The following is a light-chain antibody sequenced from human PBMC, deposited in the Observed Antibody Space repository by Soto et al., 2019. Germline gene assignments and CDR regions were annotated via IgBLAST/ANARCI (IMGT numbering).Light chain of an antibody. CDR2: AAS. CDR3: QQSYSMPM. V-gene: IGKV1-39*01. Sequence: DIQMTQSPSSLSASVGDRVTITSRASQSISTYLNWYQQKPGKAPKFLIYAASSLQSGVPSRFSGSESATDFTLTISSLQPEDLATYYFQQSYSMPMLGHGTKVDIK. CDR1: QSISTY. J-gene: IGKJ1*01.